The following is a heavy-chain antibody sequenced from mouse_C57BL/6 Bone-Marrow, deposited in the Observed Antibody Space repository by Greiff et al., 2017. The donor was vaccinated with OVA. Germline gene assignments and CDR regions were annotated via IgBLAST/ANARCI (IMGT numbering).Heavy chain of an antibody. CDR1: GYTFTSYG. Sequence: VQLKESGAELVRPGSSVKMSCKTSGYTFTSYGINWVKQRPGQGLEWIGYIYIGNGYTEYNEKFKGKATLTSDTSSSTAYMQLSSLTSEDSAIYFCARWHYGSSLYAMDYWGQGTSVTVSS. D-gene: IGHD1-1*01. CDR2: IYIGNGYT. V-gene: IGHV1-58*01. J-gene: IGHJ4*01. CDR3: ARWHYGSSLYAMDY.